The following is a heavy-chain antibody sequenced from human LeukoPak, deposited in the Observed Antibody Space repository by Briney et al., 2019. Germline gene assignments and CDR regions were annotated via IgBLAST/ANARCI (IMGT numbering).Heavy chain of an antibody. CDR2: ISSTSTYI. CDR1: GFIFSSYS. CDR3: ARVQRGEMATFDY. Sequence: GGSLRLSCAASGFIFSSYSMNWVRHAPGKGLEWVSSISSTSTYIHYADSLKGRFTISRDNARNSLYLQINSLRVEDTAVYYCARVQRGEMATFDYWGQGTLVTVSS. D-gene: IGHD5-24*01. J-gene: IGHJ4*02. V-gene: IGHV3-21*01.